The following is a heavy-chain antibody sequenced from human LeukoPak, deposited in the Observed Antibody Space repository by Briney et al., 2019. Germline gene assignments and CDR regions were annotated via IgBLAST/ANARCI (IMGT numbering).Heavy chain of an antibody. J-gene: IGHJ4*02. CDR1: GYSFTSYW. CDR2: IYPGDSDT. Sequence: GESLKISCKGSGYSFTSYWIAWLRQMPGKGLEWMGSIYPGDSDTRYSPSFQGQVTISADKSIGTAYLQWNSLKASDTAMYFCARQYSGSYYFDYWGQGTLVTVSS. CDR3: ARQYSGSYYFDY. D-gene: IGHD1-26*01. V-gene: IGHV5-51*01.